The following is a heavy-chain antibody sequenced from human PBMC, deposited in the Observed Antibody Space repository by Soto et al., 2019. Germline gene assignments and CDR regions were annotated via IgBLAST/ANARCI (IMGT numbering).Heavy chain of an antibody. CDR1: GFTFDDYA. CDR2: ISWNSGSI. CDR3: AKASLWFGEFYFDY. Sequence: EVQLVESGGGLVQPGRSLRLSCAASGFTFDDYAMHWVRQAPGKGLEWVSGISWNSGSIGYADSVKGRFTISRDNAKNSLYLQMNSLRAEDTALYYCAKASLWFGEFYFDYWGQGTLVTVSS. D-gene: IGHD3-10*01. J-gene: IGHJ4*02. V-gene: IGHV3-9*01.